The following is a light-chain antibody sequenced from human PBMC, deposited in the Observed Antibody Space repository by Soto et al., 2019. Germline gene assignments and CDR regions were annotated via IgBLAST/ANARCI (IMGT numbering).Light chain of an antibody. J-gene: IGKJ1*01. CDR2: KAS. CDR3: QQYNNWPRT. CDR1: QTISSW. V-gene: IGKV1-5*03. Sequence: DIQMTQSPSTLSGSVGDRVTITCRASQTISSWLAWYQQKPGKAPKXMIYKASTLKSGVPSRFSGSGSGTELTITISSLQSEDFEVYYCQQYNNWPRTFGQGTKVDI.